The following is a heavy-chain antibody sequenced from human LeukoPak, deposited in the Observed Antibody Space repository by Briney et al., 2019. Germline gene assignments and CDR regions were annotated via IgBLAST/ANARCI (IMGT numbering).Heavy chain of an antibody. J-gene: IGHJ4*02. V-gene: IGHV1-69*13. D-gene: IGHD6-13*01. CDR1: GGTFSSYA. Sequence: ASVSVSCKASGGTFSSYAISWVRQAPGQGLEWMGGIIPIFGTANYAQKFQGRVTITADESTSTAYMELSSLRSEDTAVYYCASRGSQIAAEPLDYWGQGTLVTVSS. CDR3: ASRGSQIAAEPLDY. CDR2: IIPIFGTA.